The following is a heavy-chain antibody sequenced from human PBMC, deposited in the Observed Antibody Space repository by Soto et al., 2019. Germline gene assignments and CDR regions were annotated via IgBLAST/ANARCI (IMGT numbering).Heavy chain of an antibody. D-gene: IGHD3-22*01. CDR1: GFTFDEYA. V-gene: IGHV3-9*01. CDR2: IHWNSGST. J-gene: IGHJ2*01. CDR3: AKGGDSSVYWYFDF. Sequence: GGSLRLSCAASGFTFDEYAMHWVRQAPGKGLGWGAGIHWNSGSTHYADSVKGRFTISRDNAKNSVYLKMDSLRTEDTALYYCAKGGDSSVYWYFDFWGRGTLVTVS.